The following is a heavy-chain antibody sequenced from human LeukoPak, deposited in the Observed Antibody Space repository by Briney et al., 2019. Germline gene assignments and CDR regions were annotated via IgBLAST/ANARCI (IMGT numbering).Heavy chain of an antibody. D-gene: IGHD2-15*01. CDR2: ISYDGTNK. J-gene: IGHJ2*01. CDR3: AKPQVVGATDYWYFDL. Sequence: PGRSLRLSCAASGFTFSSYGMHWVRQAPGKGLEWVALISYDGTNKYYADSVKGRFTVSRDNSKNTLYLQMNSLGGDDTAVYYCAKPQVVGATDYWYFDLWGRGTLVTVSS. CDR1: GFTFSSYG. V-gene: IGHV3-30*18.